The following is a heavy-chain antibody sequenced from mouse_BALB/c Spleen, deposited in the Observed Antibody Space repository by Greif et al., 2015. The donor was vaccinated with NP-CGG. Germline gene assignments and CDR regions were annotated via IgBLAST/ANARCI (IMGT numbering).Heavy chain of an antibody. V-gene: IGHV1S81*02. CDR1: GYTFTSYW. D-gene: IGHD2-3*01. CDR3: AIYDGYYYYAMDC. J-gene: IGHJ4*01. Sequence: QVQLQQSGAELVKPGASVKLSCKASGYTFTSYWMHWVKQRPGQGLEWIGEINPSNGRTNYNEKFKSKATLTVDKSSSTAYMQLSSLTSEDSAVYYCAIYDGYYYYAMDCWGQGTSVTVSS. CDR2: INPSNGRT.